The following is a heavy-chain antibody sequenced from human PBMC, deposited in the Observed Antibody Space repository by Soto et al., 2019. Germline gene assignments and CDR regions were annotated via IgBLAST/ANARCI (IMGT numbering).Heavy chain of an antibody. Sequence: QEQLVQSGAEVKKSGSSVKVSCKDTGGLFSSYAVSWVRQAPGQGLEWMGGIIPVFDTVYYAQNFQGRVTITADESTNTAYMELSSLRSEDTAMYYCARGGSGYVWVNEFWGQGTLVTVSS. V-gene: IGHV1-69*01. CDR2: IIPVFDTV. CDR1: GGLFSSYA. CDR3: ARGGSGYVWVNEF. J-gene: IGHJ4*02. D-gene: IGHD3-22*01.